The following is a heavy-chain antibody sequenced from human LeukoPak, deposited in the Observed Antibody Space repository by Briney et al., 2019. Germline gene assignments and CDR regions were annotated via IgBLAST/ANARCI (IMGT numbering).Heavy chain of an antibody. J-gene: IGHJ4*02. CDR3: AKDRPNYYGSNGHYYRRDGDY. CDR1: GFTFSIYA. V-gene: IGHV3-23*01. D-gene: IGHD3-22*01. CDR2: ITSSGDGT. Sequence: GGSLRLSCAASGFTFSIYAMSWVRQAPGKGLQWVSSITSSGDGTYYADSVKGRFTISRDNPENMLYLQMNSLGVEDTAVYFCAKDRPNYYGSNGHYYRRDGDYWGQGTLVTVSS.